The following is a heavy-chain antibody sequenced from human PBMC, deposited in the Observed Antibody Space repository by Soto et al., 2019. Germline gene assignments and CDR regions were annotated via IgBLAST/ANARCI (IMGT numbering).Heavy chain of an antibody. V-gene: IGHV1-8*01. J-gene: IGHJ4*02. CDR3: ARGMKYYYGSGRHFDY. Sequence: QVQLVQSGAEVKKPGASVKVSCKASGYTFTSYDINWVRQATGQGLEWMGWMNPNSGNTGYAQKFQGRVTMTRNTSISTAYMELSSLRSEDTAVYYCARGMKYYYGSGRHFDYWGQGTLVTVSS. CDR1: GYTFTSYD. CDR2: MNPNSGNT. D-gene: IGHD3-10*01.